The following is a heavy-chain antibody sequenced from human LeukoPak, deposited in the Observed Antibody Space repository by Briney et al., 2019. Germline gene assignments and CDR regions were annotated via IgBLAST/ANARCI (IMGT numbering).Heavy chain of an antibody. D-gene: IGHD1-26*01. CDR3: AKVRRELLSYFDY. CDR2: ISGSGGST. CDR1: GFTFSSYA. V-gene: IGHV3-23*01. Sequence: SGGSLRLSCAASGFTFSSYAMSWVRQAPGKGLEWVSAISGSGGSTYYADSVKGRFTISRDNSKNTLYLQMNSLRAEDTAVYYCAKVRRELLSYFDYWGQGTLVTVSS. J-gene: IGHJ4*02.